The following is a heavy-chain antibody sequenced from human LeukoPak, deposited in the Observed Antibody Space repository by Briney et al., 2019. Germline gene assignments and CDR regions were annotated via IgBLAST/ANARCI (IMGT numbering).Heavy chain of an antibody. CDR2: ISSSSSYI. D-gene: IGHD6-13*01. CDR1: GFTFSSYS. J-gene: IGHJ6*03. Sequence: KSGGSLRLSCAASGFTFSSYSMNWVRQAPGKGLEWVSSISSSSSYIYYADSVKGRFTISRDNAKNSLYLQMNSLRAEDTAVYYCARVQGSSWAYYYYYMDVWGKGTTVTVSS. V-gene: IGHV3-21*01. CDR3: ARVQGSSWAYYYYYMDV.